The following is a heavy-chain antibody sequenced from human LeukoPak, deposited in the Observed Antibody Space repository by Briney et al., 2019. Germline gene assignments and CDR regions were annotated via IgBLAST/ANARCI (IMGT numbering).Heavy chain of an antibody. V-gene: IGHV1-2*02. CDR2: INPNSGGT. Sequence: ASVKVSCKASGYTFTGYYMHWVRQAPGQGLEWMGWINPNSGGTNYAQKFQGRVTMTRDTSISTAYMELSRLRSDDTAVYYCARDTVSYYDFWSGYYSATDYWGQGTLVTVSS. D-gene: IGHD3-3*01. CDR1: GYTFTGYY. CDR3: ARDTVSYYDFWSGYYSATDY. J-gene: IGHJ4*02.